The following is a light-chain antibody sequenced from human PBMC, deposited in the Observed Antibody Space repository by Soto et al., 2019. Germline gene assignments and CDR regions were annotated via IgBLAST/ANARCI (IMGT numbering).Light chain of an antibody. Sequence: DIQMTQSPSTLSASVGDRVTIACRASQSVSNWLAWYQQKPGKAPKLLIYQASSLDIGVPSRFSGSGSGTEFTLTISSLQPDDFATYYCQQYNSYSYTFGQGTKLEIK. CDR2: QAS. J-gene: IGKJ2*01. CDR3: QQYNSYSYT. V-gene: IGKV1-5*03. CDR1: QSVSNW.